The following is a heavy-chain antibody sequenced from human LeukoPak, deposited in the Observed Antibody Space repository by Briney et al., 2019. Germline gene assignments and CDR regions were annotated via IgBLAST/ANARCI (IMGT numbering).Heavy chain of an antibody. CDR2: ISGSGGST. V-gene: IGHV3-23*01. CDR3: AKAAYYYDSSGYYAN. D-gene: IGHD3-22*01. J-gene: IGHJ4*02. CDR1: GFTFSSYA. Sequence: GGSLRLSCAASGFTFSSYAMSWVRQAPGKGLEWVSAISGSGGSTYYADSVKGRFTISRDNSKNTLYLQVNILRAEDTAVYYCAKAAYYYDSSGYYANWGQGTLVTVSS.